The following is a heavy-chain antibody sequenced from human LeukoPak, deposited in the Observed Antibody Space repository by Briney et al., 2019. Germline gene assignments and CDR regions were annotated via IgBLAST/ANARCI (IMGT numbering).Heavy chain of an antibody. D-gene: IGHD2-2*01. CDR1: GYTFNGYY. CDR2: INPNSGGT. Sequence: ASVKVSCKASGYTFNGYYMHWVRQAPGQGLEWMGWINPNSGGTNYAQKFQGRVTMTRDTSISTAYMELSRLRSDDTAVYYCATPTCSSTSCPRRDYYYYGMDVWGQGTTVTVSS. CDR3: ATPTCSSTSCPRRDYYYYGMDV. V-gene: IGHV1-2*02. J-gene: IGHJ6*02.